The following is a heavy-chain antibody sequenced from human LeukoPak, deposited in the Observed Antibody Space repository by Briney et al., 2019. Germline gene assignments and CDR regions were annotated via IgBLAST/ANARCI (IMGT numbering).Heavy chain of an antibody. CDR3: AKDRYSYAFEYSDS. CDR2: IKEDGTET. Sequence: GGSLRLSCAASGFMFSSNWMSWVRLAPGKGLEWVAYIKEDGTETYYVDSVKGRFTISRDNAKNTLSLQVSSLRTEDTAVYYCAKDRYSYAFEYSDSWGQGTLVTVSS. CDR1: GFMFSSNW. V-gene: IGHV3-7*01. D-gene: IGHD5-18*01. J-gene: IGHJ4*02.